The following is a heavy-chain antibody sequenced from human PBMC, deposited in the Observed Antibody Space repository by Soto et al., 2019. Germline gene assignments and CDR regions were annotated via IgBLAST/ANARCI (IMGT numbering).Heavy chain of an antibody. V-gene: IGHV5-51*01. CDR1: GYSFTNYC. CDR3: ARDYYKYYDSSGYYRSPAY. J-gene: IGHJ4*02. CDR2: IHPGDSVT. D-gene: IGHD3-22*01. Sequence: PGEALKISCKGSGYSFTNYCIGWVRQMPGKGLDWMAIIHPGDSVTRYGPSFQGQVTISADKSISTAYLQWSSLRAEDTAVYYCARDYYKYYDSSGYYRSPAYWGQGTLVTVSS.